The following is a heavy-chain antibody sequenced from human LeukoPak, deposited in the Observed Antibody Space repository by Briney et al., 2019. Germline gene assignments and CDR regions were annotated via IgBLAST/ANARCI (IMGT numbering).Heavy chain of an antibody. CDR1: GFTFSSYS. CDR2: ISSSSSTI. CDR3: ARGLSGRRYYDSSGYYPADY. J-gene: IGHJ4*02. D-gene: IGHD3-22*01. V-gene: IGHV3-48*04. Sequence: GGSLRLSCAASGFTFSSYSMNWVRQAPGKGLEWVSYISSSSSTIYYADSVKGRFTISRDNAKNSLYLQMNSLRAEDTALYYCARGLSGRRYYDSSGYYPADYWGQGTLVTVSS.